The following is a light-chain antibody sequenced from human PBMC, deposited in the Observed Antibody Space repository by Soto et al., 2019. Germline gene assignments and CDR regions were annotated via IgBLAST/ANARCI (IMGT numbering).Light chain of an antibody. V-gene: IGKV3-20*01. Sequence: EIVVTQSPGTLSLSPGERATLSCRASQSLRSSYLGWYQQKPGQAPRLLIYDASTRATGIPDRFSGSGSGTDFTLTISRLEPEDFAVYYCLQYHRAPWTFGQGTKVEIK. CDR1: QSLRSSY. CDR3: LQYHRAPWT. J-gene: IGKJ1*01. CDR2: DAS.